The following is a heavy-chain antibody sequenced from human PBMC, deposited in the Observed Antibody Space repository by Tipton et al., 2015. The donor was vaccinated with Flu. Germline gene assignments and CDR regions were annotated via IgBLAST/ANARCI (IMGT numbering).Heavy chain of an antibody. CDR1: GYSISGGFY. Sequence: TLSLTCTVSGYSISGGFYWGWIRQPPGKGLEWIGNIYHSGSTFYNPSLKSRVTISVDTSKNQFSLKLSSVTAADTAVYYCARGDGYNFDYWGQGTRVTVSS. CDR3: ARGDGYNFDY. CDR2: IYHSGST. V-gene: IGHV4-38-2*02. D-gene: IGHD5-24*01. J-gene: IGHJ4*02.